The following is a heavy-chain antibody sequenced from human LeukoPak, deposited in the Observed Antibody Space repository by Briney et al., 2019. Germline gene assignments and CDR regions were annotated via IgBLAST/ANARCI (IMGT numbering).Heavy chain of an antibody. CDR2: LSGSGNAT. V-gene: IGHV3-23*01. D-gene: IGHD5-24*01. CDR3: ASQMAATSH. Sequence: SGGPLRLSCAASGSAFTNFAMSWVRQPPGKGLEWAPALSGSGNATYYADFARGRFTISRDNSKNILYLQMNSLLAEDTAVYFCASQMAATSHWGQGILVTVSS. J-gene: IGHJ4*02. CDR1: GSAFTNFA.